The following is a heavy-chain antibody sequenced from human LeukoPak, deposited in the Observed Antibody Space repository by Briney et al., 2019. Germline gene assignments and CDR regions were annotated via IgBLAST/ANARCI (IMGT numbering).Heavy chain of an antibody. J-gene: IGHJ6*03. CDR3: ARGEAYYYYYMDV. CDR2: MNPNSGNT. V-gene: IGHV1-8*01. CDR1: VYTFTSYD. Sequence: ASVKDSFKASVYTFTSYDINWVRQATGQGREWMGWMNPNSGNTGYAQKFQGRVTRTRNTSVSTAYMELSRLRAEDTGVYHWARGEAYYYYYMDVWGKGTTVTVSS.